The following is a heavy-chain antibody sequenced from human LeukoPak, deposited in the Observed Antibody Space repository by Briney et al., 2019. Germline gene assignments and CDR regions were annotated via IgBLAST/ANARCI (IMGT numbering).Heavy chain of an antibody. CDR3: ARVGYCSGGSCCPDY. CDR2: ISVNNAKT. V-gene: IGHV1-18*01. J-gene: IGHJ4*02. CDR1: GYTLTSYG. Sequence: ASVKASCKASGYTLTSYGFSWVRQAPGQGLEWMGWISVNNAKTNYAQKFQGRVTMTTDTSTTTAYMELRSLTSDDTAVYYCARVGYCSGGSCCPDYWGQGTLVTVSS. D-gene: IGHD2-15*01.